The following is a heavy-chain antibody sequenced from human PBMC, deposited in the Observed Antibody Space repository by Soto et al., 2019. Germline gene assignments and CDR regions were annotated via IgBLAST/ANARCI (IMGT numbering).Heavy chain of an antibody. D-gene: IGHD3-3*01. V-gene: IGHV1-8*01. Sequence: QVQLVQSGADVKKPGASVKVSCKASGYTFTSYDINWVRQATGQGPEWMGWMNPNSGNTGYAQKFQGRVTMTRSTSISTAYMELCSLRSDDTAVYYCARAPREWGFDYWGPGTLVTVSS. CDR1: GYTFTSYD. J-gene: IGHJ4*02. CDR3: ARAPREWGFDY. CDR2: MNPNSGNT.